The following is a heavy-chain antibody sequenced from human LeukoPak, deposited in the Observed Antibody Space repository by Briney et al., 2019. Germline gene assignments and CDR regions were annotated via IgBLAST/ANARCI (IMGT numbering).Heavy chain of an antibody. CDR2: IYYSGST. CDR3: ARARSSGRYKLDYFDY. Sequence: SETLSLTCTVSGGSISSYYWSWIRQPPGKGLEWIGYIYYSGSTNYNPSLKSRVTISVDTSKNQFSLKLSSVTAADTAVYYCARARSSGRYKLDYFDYWGQGTLVTVSS. CDR1: GGSISSYY. D-gene: IGHD6-19*01. J-gene: IGHJ4*02. V-gene: IGHV4-59*01.